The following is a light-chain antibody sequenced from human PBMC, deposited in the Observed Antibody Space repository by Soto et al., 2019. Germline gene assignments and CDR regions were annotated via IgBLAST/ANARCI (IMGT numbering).Light chain of an antibody. J-gene: IGKJ2*01. CDR1: QSVSSN. CDR3: QQYNNWPPYT. V-gene: IGKV3-15*01. CDR2: GAT. Sequence: EIVMTQSPATLSVSPGERATLSCRASQSVSSNLAWYQQKPGQAPRLLIYGATTRTTGIPARFNGSGSGTEFTLTISSLQSEDFAVYYCQQYNNWPPYTLGQGTKLEIK.